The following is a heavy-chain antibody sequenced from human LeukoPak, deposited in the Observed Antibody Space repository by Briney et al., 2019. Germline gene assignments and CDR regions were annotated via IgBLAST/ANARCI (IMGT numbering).Heavy chain of an antibody. CDR1: GITFSSSG. CDR3: AKVPRNYYDSSGHYFDY. J-gene: IGHJ4*02. CDR2: ISSTGGTT. V-gene: IGHV3-23*01. Sequence: GGSLRLSCAASGITFSSSGMSWVRQAPGKGLEWVSSISSTGGTTYYADSVKGRFTISRDNSKNTLYLQMNSLRAEDTAVYYCAKVPRNYYDSSGHYFDYWGQGTLVTVSS. D-gene: IGHD3-22*01.